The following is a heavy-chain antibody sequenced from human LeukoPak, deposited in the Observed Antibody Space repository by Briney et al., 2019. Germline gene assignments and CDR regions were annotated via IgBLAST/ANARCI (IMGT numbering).Heavy chain of an antibody. Sequence: GGSLRLSCAASGFTFSDYWMHWVRQAPGKGLEWVAVISYDGSKRYYADSVKGQFTISRDNSKNTLYLQMNSLRTEDTAVYYCAKPYGGLYYFYGVDVWGQGTTVTVSS. CDR1: GFTFSDYW. CDR2: ISYDGSKR. CDR3: AKPYGGLYYFYGVDV. J-gene: IGHJ6*02. V-gene: IGHV3-30*18. D-gene: IGHD4-23*01.